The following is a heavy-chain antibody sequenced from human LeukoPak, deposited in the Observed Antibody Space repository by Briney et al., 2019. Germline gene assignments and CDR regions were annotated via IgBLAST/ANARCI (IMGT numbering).Heavy chain of an antibody. D-gene: IGHD3-16*01. V-gene: IGHV3-7*03. CDR2: INHNGNVN. CDR1: GFTFSRYW. Sequence: PGGSLRLSCVVSGFTFSRYWMSWVRQAPGKGLEWVASINHNGNVNYYVDSVKGRFTISRDNAKNSLYLQMSNLRAEDTAVYFCARGGGLDVWGQGATVTVSS. CDR3: ARGGGLDV. J-gene: IGHJ6*02.